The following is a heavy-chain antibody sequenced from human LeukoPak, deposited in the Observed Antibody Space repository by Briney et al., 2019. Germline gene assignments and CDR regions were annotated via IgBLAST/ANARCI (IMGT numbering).Heavy chain of an antibody. Sequence: ASVKVPCKASGYTFNTYGMNWVRQAPGQGLEWMGWINTNTGNPTYAQGFTGRFVFPLDTSVSTAYLQISSLKAEDTAVYYCARGSIGAPHHFDYWGQGTLVTVSS. CDR1: GYTFNTYG. D-gene: IGHD3-10*01. CDR3: ARGSIGAPHHFDY. CDR2: INTNTGNP. J-gene: IGHJ4*02. V-gene: IGHV7-4-1*02.